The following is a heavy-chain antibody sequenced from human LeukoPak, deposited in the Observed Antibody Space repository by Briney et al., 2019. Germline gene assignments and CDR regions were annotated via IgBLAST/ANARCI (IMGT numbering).Heavy chain of an antibody. CDR1: GFTFSDYY. CDR3: ARDPYGSGSYYSGILFDY. D-gene: IGHD3-10*01. V-gene: IGHV3-11*04. CDR2: ISSSGSTI. Sequence: GGSLRLSCAASGFTFSDYYMSWIRQAPGKGLEWVSYISSSGSTIYYADSVKGRFTISRDNAKNSLYLQMNSLRAEDTAVYYCARDPYGSGSYYSGILFDYWGQGTLVTVSS. J-gene: IGHJ4*02.